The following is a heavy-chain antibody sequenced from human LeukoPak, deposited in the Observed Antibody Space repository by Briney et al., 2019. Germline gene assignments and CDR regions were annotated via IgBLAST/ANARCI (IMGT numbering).Heavy chain of an antibody. CDR3: ARDLDDYNGLPPFFQH. CDR1: GFTFSSYG. V-gene: IGHV3-33*08. CDR2: IRYDGSNK. J-gene: IGHJ1*01. Sequence: GRSLRLSCSASGFTFSSYGMHWVRQAPGKGLEWVAFIRYDGSNKYYADSVKGRFTISRDNSKNTLYLQMNSLRAEDTAVYYCARDLDDYNGLPPFFQHWGQGTLVIVSS. D-gene: IGHD5-24*01.